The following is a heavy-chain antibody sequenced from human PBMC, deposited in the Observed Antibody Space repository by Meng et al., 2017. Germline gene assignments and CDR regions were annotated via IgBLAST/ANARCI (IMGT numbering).Heavy chain of an antibody. D-gene: IGHD5-18*01. V-gene: IGHV4-34*01. J-gene: IGHJ4*02. CDR3: ASSGYSYGYRFDY. CDR1: GGSFSGYY. Sequence: QVQLQQGGEGLLKASETLSLTCAAYGGSFSGYYWGGIRQPPGKGLEWIGEINHSGSTNYNPSLKSRVTISVDTSKNQFSLKLSSVTAADTAVYYCASSGYSYGYRFDYWGQGTLVTASS. CDR2: INHSGST.